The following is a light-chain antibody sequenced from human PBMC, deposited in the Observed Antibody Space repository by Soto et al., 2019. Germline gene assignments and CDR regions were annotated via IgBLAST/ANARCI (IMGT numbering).Light chain of an antibody. CDR3: YSYRGYYTRV. J-gene: IGLJ1*01. CDR1: SSDVGGYNF. Sequence: QSALTQPASVSGSPGQSITISCTGTSSDVGGYNFVSWYQQHPGRAPKLLIYEVSRRPSGVSNRFSGSKSGDTASPTISGLQAEDEADYYCYSYRGYYTRVFGTGTKVTVL. CDR2: EVS. V-gene: IGLV2-14*01.